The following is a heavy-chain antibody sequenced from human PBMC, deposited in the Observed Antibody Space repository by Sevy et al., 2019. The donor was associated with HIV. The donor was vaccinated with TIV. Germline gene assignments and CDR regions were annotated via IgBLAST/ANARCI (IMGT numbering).Heavy chain of an antibody. J-gene: IGHJ6*03. Sequence: ASVKVSCKASGGTFSSYAISWVRQAPGQGLEWMGGIIPIFGTANYAQKFQGRVTITADKSTSTAYMELSSLRSKDTAVYYCARDGIAAGSYYYMDVWGKGTTVTVSS. D-gene: IGHD6-13*01. CDR3: ARDGIAAGSYYYMDV. CDR1: GGTFSSYA. CDR2: IIPIFGTA. V-gene: IGHV1-69*06.